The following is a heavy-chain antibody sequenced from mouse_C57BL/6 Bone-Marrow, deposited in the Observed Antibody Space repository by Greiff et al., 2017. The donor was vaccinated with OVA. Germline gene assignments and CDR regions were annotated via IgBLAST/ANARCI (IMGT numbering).Heavy chain of an antibody. Sequence: QVHVKQPGAELVKPGASVKLSCKASGYTFTSYWMHWVKQRPGQGLEWIGMIHPNSGSTNYNEKFKSKATLTVDISSSTAYMQLSSLTSEDSAVYYCARGYYGSFDYWGQGTTLTVSS. CDR3: ARGYYGSFDY. V-gene: IGHV1-64*01. J-gene: IGHJ2*01. D-gene: IGHD1-1*01. CDR1: GYTFTSYW. CDR2: IHPNSGST.